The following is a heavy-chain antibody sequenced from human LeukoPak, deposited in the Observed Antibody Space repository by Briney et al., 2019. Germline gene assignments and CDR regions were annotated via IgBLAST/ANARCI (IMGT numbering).Heavy chain of an antibody. V-gene: IGHV4-59*08. CDR1: GGSIRSYY. J-gene: IGHJ6*02. CDR3: ARRLHYYYGMDV. Sequence: PSETLSLTCTVSGGSIRSYYWSWIRQPPGKGLEWIGYIYYSGSTNYNPSLKSRVTISVDTSKNQFSLKLSSVTAADTVVYYCARRLHYYYGMDVWGQGTTVTVSS. CDR2: IYYSGST.